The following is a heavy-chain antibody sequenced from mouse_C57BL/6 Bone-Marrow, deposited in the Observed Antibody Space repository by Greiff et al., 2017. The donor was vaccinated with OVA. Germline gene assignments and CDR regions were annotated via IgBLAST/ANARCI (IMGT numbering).Heavy chain of an antibody. Sequence: QVQLQQSGAELVLPGASVKLSCKASGYTFTSYWMHWVKQRPGQGLEWIGEIDPSDSYTNYTQKFKGKSTLTVDKSSSTAYMQLRSLTSEDSAVYYCARSGLYSNFRDYAMDDWGQGTSVTGSS. D-gene: IGHD2-5*01. CDR1: GYTFTSYW. V-gene: IGHV1-69*01. CDR3: ARSGLYSNFRDYAMDD. CDR2: IDPSDSYT. J-gene: IGHJ4*01.